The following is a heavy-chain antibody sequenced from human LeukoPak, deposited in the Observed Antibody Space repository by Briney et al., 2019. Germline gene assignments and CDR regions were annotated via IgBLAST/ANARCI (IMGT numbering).Heavy chain of an antibody. D-gene: IGHD6-19*01. CDR3: ARGDGFRWIAVAATDY. Sequence: PGGSQRLPCAASGFTFSSYAMHWVRQAPGKGLEWVAVISYDGSNKYYADSVKGRFTISRDNSKNTLYLQMNSLRAEDTAVYYCARGDGFRWIAVAATDYWGQGTLVTVSS. CDR2: ISYDGSNK. V-gene: IGHV3-30*04. CDR1: GFTFSSYA. J-gene: IGHJ4*02.